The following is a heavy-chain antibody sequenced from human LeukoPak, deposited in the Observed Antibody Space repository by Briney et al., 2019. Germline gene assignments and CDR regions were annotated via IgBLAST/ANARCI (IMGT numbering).Heavy chain of an antibody. D-gene: IGHD3-16*01. CDR3: ASSSLRGSDAFDI. CDR1: GDSVSNTTTA. J-gene: IGHJ3*02. V-gene: IGHV6-1*01. Sequence: SQTLSLTCAISGDSVSNTTTAWNWIRQSPSRGLEWLGRTYYRSKWYHEYAISVRSRIIINSDTSKNQFSLHLNSVTPEDTAVYYCASSSLRGSDAFDIWGQGTMVTVSS. CDR2: TYYRSKWYH.